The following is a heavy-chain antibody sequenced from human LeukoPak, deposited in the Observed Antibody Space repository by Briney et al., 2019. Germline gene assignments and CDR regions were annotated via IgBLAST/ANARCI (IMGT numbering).Heavy chain of an antibody. V-gene: IGHV3-53*01. CDR2: IYSGGST. CDR1: GFTVSSNY. Sequence: AGGSLRLSCAASGFTVSSNYMSWVRQAPGKGLEWVSVIYSGGSTYYADSVKGRFTISRDNSKNTPYLQMNSLRAEDTAVCYCARARNYDYVWGSYPPAGYYFDYWGQGTLVTVSS. CDR3: ARARNYDYVWGSYPPAGYYFDY. J-gene: IGHJ4*02. D-gene: IGHD3-16*01.